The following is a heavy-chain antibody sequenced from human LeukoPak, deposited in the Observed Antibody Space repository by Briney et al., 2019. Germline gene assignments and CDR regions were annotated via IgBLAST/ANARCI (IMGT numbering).Heavy chain of an antibody. V-gene: IGHV3-53*01. Sequence: GGSLRLSCAASGFTVSSNYMSWVRQAPGKGLEWVSILYSGGRTYYANSVTGRFTISSDNSKNTLYLQMNRLRAGDTAVYYCVRGGALDIWGQGTMVTVSS. CDR3: VRGGALDI. J-gene: IGHJ3*02. CDR1: GFTVSSNY. CDR2: LYSGGRT. D-gene: IGHD3-16*01.